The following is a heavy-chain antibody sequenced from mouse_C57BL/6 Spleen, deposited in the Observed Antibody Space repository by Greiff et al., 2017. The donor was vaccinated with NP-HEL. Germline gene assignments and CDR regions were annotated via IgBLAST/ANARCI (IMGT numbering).Heavy chain of an antibody. CDR2: ISNGGGST. CDR3: ASQGDYDYARAYFDY. V-gene: IGHV5-12*01. D-gene: IGHD2-4*01. Sequence: DVMLVESGGGLVQPGGSLKLSCAASGFTFSDYYMYWVRQTPEKRLEWVAYISNGGGSTYYPDTVKGRFTISRDNAKNTLYLQMSRLKSEDTAMYYCASQGDYDYARAYFDYWGQGTTLTVSS. J-gene: IGHJ2*01. CDR1: GFTFSDYY.